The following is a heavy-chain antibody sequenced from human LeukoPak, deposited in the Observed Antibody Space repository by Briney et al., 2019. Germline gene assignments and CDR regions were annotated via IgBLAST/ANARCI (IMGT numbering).Heavy chain of an antibody. CDR2: IYYSGST. J-gene: IGHJ6*03. CDR3: ASRVYDFWSGSHRGYYYYYMDV. D-gene: IGHD3-3*01. V-gene: IGHV4-39*01. CDR1: GGSISSSSHY. Sequence: SETLSLTCTVAGGSISSSSHYWGWIRQPPGKGLEWIGSIYYSGSTYYNPCPKSRVTISVDTSKNQFSLKLSSVTAADTAVYYCASRVYDFWSGSHRGYYYYYMDVWGKGTTVTVSS.